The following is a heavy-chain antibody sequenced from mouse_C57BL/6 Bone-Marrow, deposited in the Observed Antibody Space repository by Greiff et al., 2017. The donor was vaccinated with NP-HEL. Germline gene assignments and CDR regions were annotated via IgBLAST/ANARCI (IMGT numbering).Heavy chain of an antibody. D-gene: IGHD2-3*01. J-gene: IGHJ4*01. Sequence: EVKLMESGGGLVKPGGSLKLSCAASGFTFSDYGMHWVRQAPEKGLEWVAYISSGSSTIYYADTVKGRFTISRDNAKNTLFLQMTSLRSEDTAMYYCARGLLPPYYYAMDYWGQGTSVTVSS. V-gene: IGHV5-17*01. CDR2: ISSGSSTI. CDR3: ARGLLPPYYYAMDY. CDR1: GFTFSDYG.